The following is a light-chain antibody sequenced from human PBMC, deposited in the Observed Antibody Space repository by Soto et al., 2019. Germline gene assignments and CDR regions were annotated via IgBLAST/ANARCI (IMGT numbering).Light chain of an antibody. V-gene: IGKV3-20*01. CDR2: GAS. J-gene: IGKJ1*01. Sequence: PGERATLSCRASQSVSNNYLAWYHQKPGRAPRLVLSGASSRATGIPDRFSGSGSGTDFTLTISSLEPEDFAVYYCQQYGTTPWTFGQGTTVEFK. CDR1: QSVSNNY. CDR3: QQYGTTPWT.